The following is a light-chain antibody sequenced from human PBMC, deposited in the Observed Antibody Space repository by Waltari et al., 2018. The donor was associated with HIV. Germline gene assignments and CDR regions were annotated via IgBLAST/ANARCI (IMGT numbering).Light chain of an antibody. CDR1: QGIPYSR. J-gene: IGKJ1*01. CDR2: GAS. CDR3: QQYDQYPRT. V-gene: IGKV3D-15*01. Sequence: EIVMTQAPATLAASPGERATLSCRASQGIPYSRLAWYQQKTGQAPRLLIYGASTRATGIPARFSGSESGTEFTLTISSPQSEDFAVYFCQQYDQYPRTFGQGTKVETK.